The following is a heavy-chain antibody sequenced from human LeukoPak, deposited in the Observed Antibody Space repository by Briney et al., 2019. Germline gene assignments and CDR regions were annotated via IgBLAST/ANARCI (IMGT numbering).Heavy chain of an antibody. J-gene: IGHJ5*02. CDR1: GGSISSYY. CDR2: INHSGST. D-gene: IGHD2-15*01. Sequence: SETLSLTCTVSGGSISSYYWSWIRQPPGKGLEWIGEINHSGSTNYNPSLKSRVTISVDTSKNQFSLKLSSVTAADTAVYYCASRPDCSGGSCYLNWFDPWGQGTLVTVSS. V-gene: IGHV4-34*01. CDR3: ASRPDCSGGSCYLNWFDP.